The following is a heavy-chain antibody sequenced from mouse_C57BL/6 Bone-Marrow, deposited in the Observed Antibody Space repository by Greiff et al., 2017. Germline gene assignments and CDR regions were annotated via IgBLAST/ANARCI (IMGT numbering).Heavy chain of an antibody. CDR2: INPSNGGT. D-gene: IGHD3-2*02. V-gene: IGHV1-53*01. CDR1: GYTFTSYW. Sequence: QVQLQQPGTELVKPGASVKLSCKASGYTFTSYWMHWVKQRPGQGLEWIGNINPSNGGTNYHEKFKSKATLTVDKSSSTAYMQLSSRTSEDAAVYYSAETAQATDYAMDDGGQGTSVTVSS. CDR3: AETAQATDYAMDD. J-gene: IGHJ4*01.